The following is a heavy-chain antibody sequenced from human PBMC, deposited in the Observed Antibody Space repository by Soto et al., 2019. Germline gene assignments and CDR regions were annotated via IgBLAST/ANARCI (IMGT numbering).Heavy chain of an antibody. V-gene: IGHV3-30*04. CDR3: ARDLSPYTSGWYGIDF. CDR1: GFMFSAYA. Sequence: GGSLRLSCAASGFMFSAYAMLWVRQAPGKGLEWVAAISYDGTNKYYADSIKGRFIISRDNSANTLFLQVNSLRREDTAMYYCARDLSPYTSGWYGIDFWGHGTLVTVSS. CDR2: ISYDGTNK. D-gene: IGHD6-19*01. J-gene: IGHJ4*01.